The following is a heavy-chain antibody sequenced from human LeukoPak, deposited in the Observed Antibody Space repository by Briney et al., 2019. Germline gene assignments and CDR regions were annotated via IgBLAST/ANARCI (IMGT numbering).Heavy chain of an antibody. Sequence: SVKVSCKASGGTFSSYAISWVRQVPGQGLEWMGRIIPIFGTANYAQKFQGGVTITTDESTSTAYMELSSLRSEDTAVYYCAIGANMITFGGVIDYDYWGQGTLVTVSS. CDR3: AIGANMITFGGVIDYDY. CDR1: GGTFSSYA. D-gene: IGHD3-16*02. V-gene: IGHV1-69*05. J-gene: IGHJ4*02. CDR2: IIPIFGTA.